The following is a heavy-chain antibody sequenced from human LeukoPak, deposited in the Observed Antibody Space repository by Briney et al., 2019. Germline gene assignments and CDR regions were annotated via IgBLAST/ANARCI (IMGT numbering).Heavy chain of an antibody. CDR3: ARARSGHTWHFDY. Sequence: ASVTVSCKASGYTFTGYYMHWVRQAPGQGREWMGRINPNSGGTNYAQKFQGRVTMTRDTSISTAYMELSRLRSDDTAVYYCARARSGHTWHFDYWGQGTLVTVSS. D-gene: IGHD6-19*01. CDR2: INPNSGGT. V-gene: IGHV1-2*06. J-gene: IGHJ4*02. CDR1: GYTFTGYY.